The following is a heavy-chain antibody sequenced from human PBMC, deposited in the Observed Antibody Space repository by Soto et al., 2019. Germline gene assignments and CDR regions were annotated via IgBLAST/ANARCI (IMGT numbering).Heavy chain of an antibody. V-gene: IGHV3-21*06. J-gene: IGHJ4*02. Sequence: GGSLRLSCAASGFTFTRYSMNWVRQAPGKGLEWVSSISSTTNYIYYGDSMKGRSTISRDNAKNSLYLEMNSLRAEDTAVYYCARESEDLTSNFDYWGQGTLVTVSS. CDR2: ISSTTNYI. CDR1: GFTFTRYS. CDR3: ARESEDLTSNFDY.